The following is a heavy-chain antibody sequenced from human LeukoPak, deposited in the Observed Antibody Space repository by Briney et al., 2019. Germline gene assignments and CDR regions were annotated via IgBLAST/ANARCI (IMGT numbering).Heavy chain of an antibody. Sequence: GGSLRPSCTASGFTFSTYAMHWVRQAPGKGLEWVSTIVGSATMTYYADSVKGRFTISRDNSQNTLYLQMNSLRADDTAVYYCSKGLVGSSTWYPFDSWGQGTLVTVSS. CDR1: GFTFSTYA. CDR2: IVGSATMT. V-gene: IGHV3-23*05. J-gene: IGHJ4*02. D-gene: IGHD6-13*01. CDR3: SKGLVGSSTWYPFDS.